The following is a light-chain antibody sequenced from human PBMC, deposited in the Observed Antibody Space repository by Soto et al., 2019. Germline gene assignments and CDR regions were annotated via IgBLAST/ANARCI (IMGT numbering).Light chain of an antibody. Sequence: QSVLTQPASVSGSPGQSITISCTGTSSDVGGYNYVSWYQQYPGKAPKPMIYEVSNRPSGISNRFSGSKSGNTASLTISGLQTEDEADYYCSSYRSSSTLYVFGSGTKLTVL. V-gene: IGLV2-14*01. CDR3: SSYRSSSTLYV. CDR1: SSDVGGYNY. J-gene: IGLJ1*01. CDR2: EVS.